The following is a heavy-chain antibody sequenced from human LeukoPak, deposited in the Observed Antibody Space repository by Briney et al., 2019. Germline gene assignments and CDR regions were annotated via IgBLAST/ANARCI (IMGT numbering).Heavy chain of an antibody. J-gene: IGHJ5*02. CDR2: IYSSGTT. V-gene: IGHV4-61*02. CDR1: GGSISSSSYY. CDR3: AREEFYYDSSGYYGWFDP. D-gene: IGHD3-22*01. Sequence: SETLSLTCTVSGGSISSSSYYWGWIRQPAGKALEWIGRIYSSGTTNYNPSLKSRVTISVDTSKNQFSLKLSSVTAADTAVYYCAREEFYYDSSGYYGWFDPWGQGTLVTVSS.